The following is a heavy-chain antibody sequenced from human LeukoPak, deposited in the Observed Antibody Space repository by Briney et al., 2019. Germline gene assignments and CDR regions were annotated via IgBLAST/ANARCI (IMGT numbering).Heavy chain of an antibody. CDR2: ISSSSSYI. D-gene: IGHD4-17*01. CDR3: AREFNDYGDYLDY. CDR1: GFTFSSYS. Sequence: PGGSLRLSCAASGFTFSSYSMNWVRQAPGKGLEWVSSISSSSSYIYYADSVKGRFTIPRDNAKNSLYLQMNSLRAEDTAVYYCAREFNDYGDYLDYWGQGTLVTVSS. V-gene: IGHV3-21*01. J-gene: IGHJ4*02.